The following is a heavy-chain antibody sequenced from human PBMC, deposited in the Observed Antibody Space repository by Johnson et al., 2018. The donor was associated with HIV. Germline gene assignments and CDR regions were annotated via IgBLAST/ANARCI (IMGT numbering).Heavy chain of an antibody. D-gene: IGHD6-13*01. CDR2: IWYDGTNR. Sequence: VQLVESGGGLVQPGGSLRLSCAASGFTFDDYGMSWVRQAPGKGLEWVAVIWYDGTNRYYGDSVKGRFTISRDNSKNTVYLQMNGLRAEDTAVYHCAKDLYSSSWTNDAFDIWGQGTMVTVSS. CDR1: GFTFDDYG. J-gene: IGHJ3*02. CDR3: AKDLYSSSWTNDAFDI. V-gene: IGHV3-33*06.